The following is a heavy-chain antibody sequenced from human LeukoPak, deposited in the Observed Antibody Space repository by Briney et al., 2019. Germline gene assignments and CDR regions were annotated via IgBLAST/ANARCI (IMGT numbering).Heavy chain of an antibody. CDR3: ARDLEVDCSSTSCYDYYFYYGMDV. Sequence: GRSLRLSCAASGFTFSSYAMHWVRQAPGKGLEWVAVVSFAGSNKYYAGSVKGRFTISRDNSKNTLYLRMNNLRAEDTAVYYCARDLEVDCSSTSCYDYYFYYGMDVWGQGTTVTVSS. D-gene: IGHD2-2*01. CDR2: VSFAGSNK. V-gene: IGHV3-30*04. CDR1: GFTFSSYA. J-gene: IGHJ6*02.